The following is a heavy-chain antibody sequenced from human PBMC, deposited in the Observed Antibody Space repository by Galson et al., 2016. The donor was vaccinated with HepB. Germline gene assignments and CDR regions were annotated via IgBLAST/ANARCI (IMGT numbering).Heavy chain of an antibody. CDR3: TKGGGAYVGASGEPGHN. D-gene: IGHD6-25*01. CDR1: GFNFDGFA. CDR2: ITFNSGNM. V-gene: IGHV3-9*01. Sequence: SLRLSCAASGFNFDGFAMHWVRQVPGKGLEWVAGITFNSGNMAYGDSVKGRFTISRDNSKNSLYLQMDSVRADDTALYYCTKGGGAYVGASGEPGHNWGQGTLVTVSS. J-gene: IGHJ4*02.